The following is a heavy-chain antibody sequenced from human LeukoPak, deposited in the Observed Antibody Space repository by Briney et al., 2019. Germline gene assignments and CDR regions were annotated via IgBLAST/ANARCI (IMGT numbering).Heavy chain of an antibody. CDR2: ISGSGGST. J-gene: IGHJ4*02. Sequence: GGSLRLSCAASGFTFSSYAMSWVRQAPGKGLEWVSAISGSGGSTYYAGSVKGRFTISRDNSKNTLYLQTNSLRAEDTAVYYCAKDGRGYSYGPRTYWGQGTLVTVSS. CDR3: AKDGRGYSYGPRTY. V-gene: IGHV3-23*01. D-gene: IGHD5-18*01. CDR1: GFTFSSYA.